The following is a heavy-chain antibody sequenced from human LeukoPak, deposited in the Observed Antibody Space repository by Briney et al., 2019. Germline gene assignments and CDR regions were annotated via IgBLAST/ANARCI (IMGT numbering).Heavy chain of an antibody. CDR3: ARLFGSKYYFDY. CDR1: GFTFSRYN. D-gene: IGHD3-10*01. J-gene: IGHJ4*02. CDR2: ISSSSSYI. V-gene: IGHV3-21*01. Sequence: GGSLRLSCAASGFTFSRYNMNWVRQAPGKGLEWVSSISSSSSYIYYADSVKGRFTISRDNAKNSLYLQMNSLRAEDTAVYYCARLFGSKYYFDYWGQGTLVTVSS.